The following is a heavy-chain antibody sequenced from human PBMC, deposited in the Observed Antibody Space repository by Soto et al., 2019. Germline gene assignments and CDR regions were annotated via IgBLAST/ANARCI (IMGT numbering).Heavy chain of an antibody. D-gene: IGHD1-7*01. CDR3: AASRGGLLELLLGTVPPTFAY. J-gene: IGHJ4*02. Sequence: ASVKVSCKASGYTFTSYAISWARQAPGQGLEWMGGIIPIFGTANYAQKFQDRVTITADKSTSTAYMELSSLRSEDTAVYYCAASRGGLLELLLGTVPPTFAYWGQGTLVTVSS. V-gene: IGHV1-69*06. CDR2: IIPIFGTA. CDR1: GYTFTSYA.